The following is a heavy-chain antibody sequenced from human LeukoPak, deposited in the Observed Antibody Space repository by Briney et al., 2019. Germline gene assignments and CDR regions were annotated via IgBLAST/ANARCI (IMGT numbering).Heavy chain of an antibody. CDR3: ARVFYTGGYYYYYYYMDV. CDR2: IYTSGST. Sequence: SETLSLTCTVSGGSISSYYWSWIRLPAGKGLEWIGRIYTSGSTNYNPSLKSRVTMSVDTSKNQFSLKLSSVTAADTAVYYCARVFYTGGYYYYYYYMDVWGKGTTVTVSS. CDR1: GGSISSYY. J-gene: IGHJ6*03. V-gene: IGHV4-4*07. D-gene: IGHD2-8*02.